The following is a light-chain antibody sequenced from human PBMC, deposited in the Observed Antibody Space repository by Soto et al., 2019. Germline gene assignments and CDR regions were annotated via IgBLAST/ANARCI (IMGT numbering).Light chain of an antibody. Sequence: QSVLTQPASVSGSPGQSIIISCTGTSSDVGSYNLVSWYQQHPGKAPKLMIYEVNKRPSGLSNRFSGSKSGNTASLTISGLQAEDEADYYCCSYAGPFTWVFGGGTKLTVL. CDR1: SSDVGSYNL. CDR3: CSYAGPFTWV. V-gene: IGLV2-23*02. CDR2: EVN. J-gene: IGLJ3*02.